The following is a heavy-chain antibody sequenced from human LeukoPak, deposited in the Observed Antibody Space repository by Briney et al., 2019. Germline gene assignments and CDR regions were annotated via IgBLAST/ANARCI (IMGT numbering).Heavy chain of an antibody. CDR3: AREDYYYYYMDV. CDR1: GFTFSSYS. V-gene: IGHV3-21*01. J-gene: IGHJ6*03. CDR2: ISSSSSYI. Sequence: PGGSLRLSCAAPGFTFSSYSMNWVRQAPGKGLEWVSSISSSSSYIYYADSVKGRFTISRDNAKNSLYLQMNSLRAEDTAVYYCAREDYYYYYMDVWGKGTTVTVSS.